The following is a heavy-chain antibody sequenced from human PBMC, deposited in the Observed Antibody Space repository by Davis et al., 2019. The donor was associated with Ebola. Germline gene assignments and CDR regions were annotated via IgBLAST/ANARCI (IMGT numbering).Heavy chain of an antibody. J-gene: IGHJ5*02. V-gene: IGHV1-2*06. CDR1: GYTFTGYY. CDR3: ARASMIVVEYNWFDP. CDR2: INPNSGGT. D-gene: IGHD3-22*01. Sequence: ASVKVSCKASGYTFTGYYMHWVRQAPGQGLEWMGRINPNSGGTKYAQKFQGRVTMTRDTSISTAYMELSRLRSDDTAVYYCARASMIVVEYNWFDPWGQGTLVTVSS.